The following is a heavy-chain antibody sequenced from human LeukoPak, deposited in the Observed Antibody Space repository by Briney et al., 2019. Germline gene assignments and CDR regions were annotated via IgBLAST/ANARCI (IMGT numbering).Heavy chain of an antibody. CDR3: ARGTIEVAGIFDY. CDR1: GGSISGYY. Sequence: PSETLSLTCIVSGGSISGYYWGWIRQPPGKGLEWMGFIDYSGSTDYNPSLKSRLTISVDMSKNQFSLKLSSVTAADTAVYYCARGTIEVAGIFDYWGQGTLLTVSS. V-gene: IGHV4-59*01. J-gene: IGHJ4*02. D-gene: IGHD6-19*01. CDR2: IDYSGST.